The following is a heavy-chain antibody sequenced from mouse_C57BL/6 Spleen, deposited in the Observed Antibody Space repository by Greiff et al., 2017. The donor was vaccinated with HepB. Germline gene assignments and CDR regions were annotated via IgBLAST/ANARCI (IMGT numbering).Heavy chain of an antibody. CDR1: GYTFTDYE. CDR2: IDPETGGT. J-gene: IGHJ2*01. Sequence: QVQLQQSGAELVRPGASVTLSCKASGYTFTDYEMHWVKQTPVHGLEWIGAIDPETGGTAYNQKFKGKAILTADKSSSTAYMELRSRTSEDSAVYYCTRGGDYDGYYGILDYWGQGTTLTVSS. CDR3: TRGGDYDGYYGILDY. V-gene: IGHV1-15*01. D-gene: IGHD2-3*01.